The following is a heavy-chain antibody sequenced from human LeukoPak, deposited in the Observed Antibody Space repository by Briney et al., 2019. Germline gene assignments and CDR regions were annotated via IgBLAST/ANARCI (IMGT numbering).Heavy chain of an antibody. CDR3: ARGLHYYDSGGYYYPDAFDI. J-gene: IGHJ3*02. D-gene: IGHD3-22*01. CDR2: ISSRSSTI. Sequence: PGGSLRLSCAASGFTFSTYSMNWVRQAPGKGLEWVSYISSRSSTIYYADSVKGRFTISRDNAKNSLYLQMNSLRAEDTAVYYCARGLHYYDSGGYYYPDAFDIWGQGTMVTVSS. CDR1: GFTFSTYS. V-gene: IGHV3-48*01.